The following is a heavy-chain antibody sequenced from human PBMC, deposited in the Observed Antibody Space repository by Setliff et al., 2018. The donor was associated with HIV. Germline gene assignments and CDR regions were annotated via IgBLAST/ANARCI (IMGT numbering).Heavy chain of an antibody. V-gene: IGHV4-61*09. D-gene: IGHD6-19*01. CDR2: IHTSGNA. CDR3: ARSLLPSITVAGTIGY. Sequence: SETLSLTCTVSGGSISSGTYFWSWIRQPAGKGLEWIGHIHTSGNANYNPPLNSRVTISVDTSKNHFSLKLSSVTAADTAVYYCARSLLPSITVAGTIGYWGQGSQVTVSS. CDR1: GGSISSGTYF. J-gene: IGHJ4*02.